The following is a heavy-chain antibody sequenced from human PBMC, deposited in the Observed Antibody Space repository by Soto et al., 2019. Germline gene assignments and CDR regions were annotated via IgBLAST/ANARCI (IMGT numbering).Heavy chain of an antibody. CDR1: GHTLTELS. V-gene: IGHV1-24*01. D-gene: IGHD2-2*01. CDR2: FDPDVGAA. Sequence: ASVKVSCKISGHTLTELSIHWVRQAPGKGLEWMGGFDPDVGAANYAQKWQGRVTITADKSTSTAYMELSSLRAEDTAVYYCARPTLWDIVVGNYYGMDVWGQGTTVTVSS. J-gene: IGHJ6*02. CDR3: ARPTLWDIVVGNYYGMDV.